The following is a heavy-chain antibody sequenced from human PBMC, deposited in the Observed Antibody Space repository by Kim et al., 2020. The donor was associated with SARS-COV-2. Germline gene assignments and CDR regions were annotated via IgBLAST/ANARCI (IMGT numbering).Heavy chain of an antibody. Sequence: SETLSLTCAVYGGSFSGYYWSWIRQPPGKGLEWIGEINHSGSTNYNPSLKSRVTISVDTSKNQFSLKLSSVTAADTAVYYCARGGLHYDFWSGYPWGYYYYYYGMDVWGQGTTVTVSS. V-gene: IGHV4-34*01. CDR1: GGSFSGYY. J-gene: IGHJ6*02. CDR3: ARGGLHYDFWSGYPWGYYYYYYGMDV. D-gene: IGHD3-3*01. CDR2: INHSGST.